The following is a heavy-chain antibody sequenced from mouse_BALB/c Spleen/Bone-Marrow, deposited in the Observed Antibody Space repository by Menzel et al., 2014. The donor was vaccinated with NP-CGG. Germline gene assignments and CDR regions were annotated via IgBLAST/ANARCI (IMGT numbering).Heavy chain of an antibody. CDR3: AREIINDYHWYFDV. D-gene: IGHD2-4*01. Sequence: EVKLVESGGGLVQPGGSLRLSCATSGFTFTDYYMSWVRQPPGKALEWLGFIRNKANGYTTEYSASVKGRFTISRDNSQSILYLQMNTLRAEDSATYYCAREIINDYHWYFDVWGAGTMVTVSS. CDR2: IRNKANGYTT. J-gene: IGHJ1*01. CDR1: GFTFTDYY. V-gene: IGHV7-3*02.